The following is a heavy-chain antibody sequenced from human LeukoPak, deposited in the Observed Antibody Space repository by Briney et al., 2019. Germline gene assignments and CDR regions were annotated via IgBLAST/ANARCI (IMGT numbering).Heavy chain of an antibody. CDR2: IMPLFGTA. CDR1: GGTFNNSA. D-gene: IGHD3-3*01. J-gene: IGHJ5*02. CDR3: ARNPIRTYYDFWSGYSNWFDP. V-gene: IGHV1-69*05. Sequence: GSSVKVSCKTSGGTFNNSAISWVRQAPGQGLEWLGGIMPLFGTAGYAQKFQGRVTITKDESTRTVYLELTSLTSDDTAVYYCARNPIRTYYDFWSGYSNWFDPWGQGTLVTVSS.